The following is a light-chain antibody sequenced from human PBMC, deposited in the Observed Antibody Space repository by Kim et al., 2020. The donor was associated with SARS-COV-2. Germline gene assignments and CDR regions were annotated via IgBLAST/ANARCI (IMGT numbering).Light chain of an antibody. CDR1: QDISNY. J-gene: IGKJ2*02. Sequence: DIQMTQSPSSLSASVGDRVTITCQASQDISNYLNWYQQKPGKAPKLLIYDASNLETGVPSRFSGSGSGTDFTFTISSLQPKDIATYYCQQYDNLPRTFGQGTKLEI. V-gene: IGKV1-33*01. CDR2: DAS. CDR3: QQYDNLPRT.